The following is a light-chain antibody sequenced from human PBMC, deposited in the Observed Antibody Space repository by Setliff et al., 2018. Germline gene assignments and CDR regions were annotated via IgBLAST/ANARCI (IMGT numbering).Light chain of an antibody. Sequence: QSALTQAASVSGSPGQSITISCTGTSSDIGVYNYVSWYQQHPGKAPKLLIYDVTNRPSGISNRFSGSKSGNTASLTISGLRAEDEADYYCASYTSSSTILFGGGTKVTVL. V-gene: IGLV2-14*03. J-gene: IGLJ2*01. CDR1: SSDIGVYNY. CDR2: DVT. CDR3: ASYTSSSTIL.